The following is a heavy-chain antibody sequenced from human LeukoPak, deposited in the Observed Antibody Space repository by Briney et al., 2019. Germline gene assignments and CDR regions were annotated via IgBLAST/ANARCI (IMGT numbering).Heavy chain of an antibody. CDR3: ASAGGGVDTAMVDY. CDR2: IIPILGIA. D-gene: IGHD5-18*01. V-gene: IGHV1-69*04. Sequence: GASVKVSCKASGGTFSSYAISWVRQAPGQGLEWMGRIIPILGIANYAQKFQGRVTITADKSTSTAYMELSSLRSEDTAVYYCASAGGGVDTAMVDYWGQGTLVTVSS. J-gene: IGHJ4*02. CDR1: GGTFSSYA.